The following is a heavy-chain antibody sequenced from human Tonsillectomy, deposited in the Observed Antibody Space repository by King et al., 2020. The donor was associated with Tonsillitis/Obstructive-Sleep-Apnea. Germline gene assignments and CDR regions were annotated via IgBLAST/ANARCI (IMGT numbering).Heavy chain of an antibody. D-gene: IGHD4-17*01. Sequence: QLVQSGAEVKKPGASVKVSCKASGYTFTSYYMHWVRQAPGQGLEWMGIINPSGGSTSYAQKFQGRVTMTRDTSTSTVYMELSSLRSEDTAVYYCARVRWCDYGDYCFDYCDEGTLVPVSS. J-gene: IGHJ4*02. CDR1: GYTFTSYY. CDR3: ARVRWCDYGDYCFDY. V-gene: IGHV1-46*01. CDR2: INPSGGST.